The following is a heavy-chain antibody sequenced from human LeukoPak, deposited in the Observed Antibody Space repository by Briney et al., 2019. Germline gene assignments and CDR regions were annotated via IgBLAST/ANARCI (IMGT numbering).Heavy chain of an antibody. CDR1: GGTFSSYA. V-gene: IGHV1-69*01. D-gene: IGHD5-12*01. J-gene: IGHJ4*02. CDR3: ARDSPGIVATPLGY. Sequence: ASVKVSCKASGGTFSSYAISWVRQAPGQGLEWMGGIIPIFGTANYAQKFQGRVTITADESTSTAYMELSSLRSEDTAVYYCARDSPGIVATPLGYWGQGTLVTVSS. CDR2: IIPIFGTA.